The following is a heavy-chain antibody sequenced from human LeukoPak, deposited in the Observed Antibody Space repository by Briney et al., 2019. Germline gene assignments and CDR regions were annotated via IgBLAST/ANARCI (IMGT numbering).Heavy chain of an antibody. D-gene: IGHD3-10*01. CDR3: ARDPITMVRGVYSSFNWFDP. J-gene: IGHJ5*02. CDR2: INPNSGGT. Sequence: GASVKVSCNASGYTFTGYYMHWVRQAPGQGLEWMGWINPNSGGTNYAQKFQGRVTMTRDTSISTAYMELSRLRSDDTAVYYCARDPITMVRGVYSSFNWFDPWGQGTLVTVSS. CDR1: GYTFTGYY. V-gene: IGHV1-2*02.